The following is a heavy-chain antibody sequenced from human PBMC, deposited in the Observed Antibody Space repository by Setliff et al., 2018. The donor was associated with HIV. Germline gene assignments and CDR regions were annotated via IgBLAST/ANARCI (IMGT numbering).Heavy chain of an antibody. CDR1: RFTFSSYA. Sequence: GGSLRLSCAASRFTFSSYAMNWVRQAPGKGLEWVSFIGGRFDTYYADSVKGRFTISRDNAKKSLYLQMNSLRADDTAVYYCARDTMWAFDIWGQGTLVTVSS. CDR2: IGGRFDT. V-gene: IGHV3-48*01. CDR3: ARDTMWAFDI. D-gene: IGHD3-10*02. J-gene: IGHJ3*02.